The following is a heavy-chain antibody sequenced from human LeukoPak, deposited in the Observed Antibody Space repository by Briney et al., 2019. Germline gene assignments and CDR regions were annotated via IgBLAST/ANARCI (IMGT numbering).Heavy chain of an antibody. J-gene: IGHJ6*02. CDR3: ARIRADPPRFSPNYYYYGMDV. CDR1: GGSISSYY. D-gene: IGHD3-10*01. CDR2: IYTSGST. Sequence: TSETLSLTCTVSGGSISSYYWSWIRQPAGKGLEWIGRIYTSGSTNYNPSLKSRVTMSVDTSKNQFSLKLSSVTAADTAVYYCARIRADPPRFSPNYYYYGMDVWGQGTTVTVSS. V-gene: IGHV4-4*07.